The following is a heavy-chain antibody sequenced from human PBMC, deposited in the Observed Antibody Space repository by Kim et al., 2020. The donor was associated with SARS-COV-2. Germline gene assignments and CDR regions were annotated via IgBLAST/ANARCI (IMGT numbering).Heavy chain of an antibody. CDR2: IYYSGST. CDR1: GGSISSTSYY. V-gene: IGHV4-39*01. D-gene: IGHD6-19*01. J-gene: IGHJ4*02. CDR3: ARSCCKQWPLQF. Sequence: SETLSLTCTVSGGSISSTSYYWGWIRQPPGQGLEWIGSIYYSGSTYYNPSLKSRVTISVDTSKNQFSLKLNSVTAADTAIYYCARSCCKQWPLQFWGQGTLVTVSS.